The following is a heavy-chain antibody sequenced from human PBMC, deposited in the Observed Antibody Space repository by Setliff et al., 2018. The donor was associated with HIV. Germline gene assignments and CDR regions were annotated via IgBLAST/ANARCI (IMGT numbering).Heavy chain of an antibody. CDR2: IYTSGST. CDR3: EGIGSSGSLPFDY. Sequence: SETLSLTCTVSCGSISSGSYYWSWIRHPAGKGLEWIGHIYTSGSTKYNPSLKSRVTISVDTSKNQFSLRRSSVNAADTSVYYCEGIGSSGSLPFDYWCQGTLVTVSS. D-gene: IGHD3-22*01. CDR1: CGSISSGSYY. V-gene: IGHV4-61*09. J-gene: IGHJ4*02.